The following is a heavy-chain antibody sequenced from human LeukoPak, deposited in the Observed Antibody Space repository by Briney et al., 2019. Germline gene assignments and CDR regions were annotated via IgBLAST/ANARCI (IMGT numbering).Heavy chain of an antibody. D-gene: IGHD4-23*01. J-gene: IGHJ4*02. CDR2: IYSGGST. Sequence: GGSLRPSCAASGFTVSSNYMSWVRQAPGKGLEWVSVIYSGGSTYYADSVKGRFTISRDNSKNTLYLQMNSLRAEDTAVYYCARAHGGYFDYWGQGTLVTVSS. V-gene: IGHV3-53*01. CDR3: ARAHGGYFDY. CDR1: GFTVSSNY.